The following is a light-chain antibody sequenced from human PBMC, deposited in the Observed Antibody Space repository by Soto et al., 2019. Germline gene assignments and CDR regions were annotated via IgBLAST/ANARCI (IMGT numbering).Light chain of an antibody. CDR2: AAS. Sequence: DIQMTHSPSSLSASVGDRVTITCRTSLSINSNLNWYQHKPGKAPKLLIHAASSLQSGVPSRFSGSGSGTDVTLTISSLQPEDFATYYCQQSYIFPPSFGQGTKVEFK. V-gene: IGKV1-39*01. J-gene: IGKJ2*03. CDR3: QQSYIFPPS. CDR1: LSINSN.